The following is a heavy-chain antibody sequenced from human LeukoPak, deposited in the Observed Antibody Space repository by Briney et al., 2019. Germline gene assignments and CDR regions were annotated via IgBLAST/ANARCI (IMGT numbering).Heavy chain of an antibody. V-gene: IGHV4-59*01. J-gene: IGHJ4*02. CDR1: GGSISSYY. CDR3: ANSGYDSRTFDY. Sequence: SETLSLTCTVSGGSISSYYWSWIRQPPGKGLEWIGYIYYSGSTNYNPSLKSRVTISVDTSKNQFSLKLSSVTAADTAVYYCANSGYDSRTFDYWGQGTLVTVSS. CDR2: IYYSGST. D-gene: IGHD5-12*01.